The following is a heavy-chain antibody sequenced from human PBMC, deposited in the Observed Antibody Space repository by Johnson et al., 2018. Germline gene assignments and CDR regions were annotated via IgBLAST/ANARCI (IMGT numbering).Heavy chain of an antibody. D-gene: IGHD5-24*01. Sequence: EVQLVESGGGLVQPGGSLRLSCVASGFTFSNYWMDWLRQAPGKGLEWVANINRDDTEQNYVDSVKGRFTISRDNAKNSRFLHMTGLRPEDTALYYCARYPRDGYNLAFDIWGQGTMVTVSS. J-gene: IGHJ3*02. V-gene: IGHV3-7*01. CDR1: GFTFSNYW. CDR3: ARYPRDGYNLAFDI. CDR2: INRDDTEQ.